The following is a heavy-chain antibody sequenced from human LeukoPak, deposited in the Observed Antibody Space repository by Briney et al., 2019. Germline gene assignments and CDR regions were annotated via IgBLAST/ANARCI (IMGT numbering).Heavy chain of an antibody. CDR2: IDTANGNT. V-gene: IGHV1-3*04. J-gene: IGHJ6*02. CDR1: GYTSTSNV. Sequence: ASVNVSCKASGYTSTSNVIHWVRQASGPRLDRMGWIDTANGNTQNSQNFQGRVTITRDTSASTAYMELSSLRSEDTAVYYCARGVGYNYGLYYQYGMDVWGQGTTVTVSS. D-gene: IGHD5-18*01. CDR3: ARGVGYNYGLYYQYGMDV.